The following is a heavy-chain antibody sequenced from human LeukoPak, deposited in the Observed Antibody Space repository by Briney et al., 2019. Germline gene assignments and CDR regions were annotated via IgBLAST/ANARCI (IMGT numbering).Heavy chain of an antibody. D-gene: IGHD2-21*02. CDR3: AKGFFNCGGDCYSW. CDR2: ISYDGSNK. CDR1: GFTFSSYA. Sequence: GGSLRLSCAASGFTFSSYAMHWVRQAPGKGLEWVAVISYDGSNKYYADSVKGRFTISRDNSKNTLYLQMNSLRAEDTAVYYCAKGFFNCGGDCYSWWGQGTLVTVSS. J-gene: IGHJ4*02. V-gene: IGHV3-30-3*01.